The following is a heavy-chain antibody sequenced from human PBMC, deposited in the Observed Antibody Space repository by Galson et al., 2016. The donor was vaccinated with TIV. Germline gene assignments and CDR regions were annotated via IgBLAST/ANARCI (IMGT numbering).Heavy chain of an antibody. CDR1: GFIVNDNY. V-gene: IGHV3-66*02. CDR2: MSSGGSL. CDR3: TRERRFCGNNCYLSYYYGMDV. Sequence: SLRLSCAASGFIVNDNYMTWVRQAPGKGLEWVAIMSSGGSLNYADFVRGRFTVSRDTSKNTLYLQMNSLRTDDTAIYYCTRERRFCGNNCYLSYYYGMDVWGQGTTVTVSS. J-gene: IGHJ6*02. D-gene: IGHD2-21*01.